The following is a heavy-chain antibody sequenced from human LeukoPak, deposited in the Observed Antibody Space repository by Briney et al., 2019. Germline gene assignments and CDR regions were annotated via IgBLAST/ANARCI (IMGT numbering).Heavy chain of an antibody. CDR2: ISAYNGNT. CDR3: ARHSSGWSGGDY. J-gene: IGHJ4*02. D-gene: IGHD6-19*01. Sequence: ASVKVSCKASGYTFTSYGISWVRQAPGQGREGMGWISAYNGNTNYAQKLQGRVTITTDTSTSTAYMELRSLRSDDTAVYYCARHSSGWSGGDYWGQGTLVTVST. V-gene: IGHV1-18*01. CDR1: GYTFTSYG.